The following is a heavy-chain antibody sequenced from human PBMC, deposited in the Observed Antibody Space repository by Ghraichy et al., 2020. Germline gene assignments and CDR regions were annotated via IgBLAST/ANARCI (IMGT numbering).Heavy chain of an antibody. Sequence: SETLSLTCTVSGGSISSSSYYWGWIRQPPGKGLEWIGSIYYSGSTYYNPSLKSRVTISVDTSKNQFSLKLSSVTAADTAVYYCASLGLWFGAYSFDYWGQGTLVTVSS. V-gene: IGHV4-39*01. D-gene: IGHD3-10*01. CDR3: ASLGLWFGAYSFDY. CDR1: GGSISSSSYY. CDR2: IYYSGST. J-gene: IGHJ4*02.